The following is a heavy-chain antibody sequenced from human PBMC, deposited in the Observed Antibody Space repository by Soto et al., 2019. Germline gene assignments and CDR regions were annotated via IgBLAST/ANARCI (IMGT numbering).Heavy chain of an antibody. Sequence: PGESLKISCKGSGYSFTSYWISWVRQMPGKGLEWMGRIDPSDSYTNYSPSFQGHVTISADKSISTAYLQWSSLKASDTAMYYCARHDKAQANGSGSYRALFDPWGQGTLVTVSS. D-gene: IGHD3-10*01. CDR1: GYSFTSYW. J-gene: IGHJ5*02. CDR2: IDPSDSYT. CDR3: ARHDKAQANGSGSYRALFDP. V-gene: IGHV5-10-1*01.